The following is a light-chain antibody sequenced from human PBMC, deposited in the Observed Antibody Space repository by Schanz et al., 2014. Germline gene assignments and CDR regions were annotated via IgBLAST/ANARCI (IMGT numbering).Light chain of an antibody. J-gene: IGLJ3*02. CDR2: DVY. CDR3: SSHTTDTTWL. CDR1: SSDVGSYNL. V-gene: IGLV2-14*02. Sequence: QSALTQPASVSGSPGQSITISCTGTSSDVGSYNLVSWYQQHPGKAPKLIIYDVYNRPSGVSNRFSASKSGNTASLTISGLQAEDEADYYCSSHTTDTTWLFGGGTKLTVL.